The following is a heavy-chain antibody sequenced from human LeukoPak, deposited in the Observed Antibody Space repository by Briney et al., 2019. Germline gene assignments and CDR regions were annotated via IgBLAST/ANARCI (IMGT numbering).Heavy chain of an antibody. CDR2: ITTGSGGT. J-gene: IGHJ5*02. D-gene: IGHD2-2*01. CDR3: ARESSEGFDP. Sequence: ASVKVSCKASGYTFTANYIHWVRQAPGQGLEWMGWITTGSGGTNYAQKFQGRVTMTRDTSITTAYMELSGLTFDDTALYYCARESSEGFDPWGQGTLVTVSS. V-gene: IGHV1-2*02. CDR1: GYTFTANY.